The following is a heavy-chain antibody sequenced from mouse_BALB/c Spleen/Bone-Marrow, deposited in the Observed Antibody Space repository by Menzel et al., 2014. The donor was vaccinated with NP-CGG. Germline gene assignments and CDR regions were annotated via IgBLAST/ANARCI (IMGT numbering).Heavy chain of an antibody. J-gene: IGHJ2*01. CDR3: ARELYYFDY. CDR2: IYYSGTI. Sequence: EVKLMESGTGLVKPSQTVSLTCTVTGISITTGNYRWSWIRQFPGNKLEWIGYIYYSGTITYNPSLTSRTTITRDTSKNQFFLEMNSLTAEDTATYYCARELYYFDYWGQGTTLTVSS. CDR1: GISITTGNYR. V-gene: IGHV3-5*02.